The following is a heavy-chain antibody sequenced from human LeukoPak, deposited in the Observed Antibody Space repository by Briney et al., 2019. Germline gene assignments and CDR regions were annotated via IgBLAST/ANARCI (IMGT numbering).Heavy chain of an antibody. CDR3: ARIMEYSSGYSVDY. J-gene: IGHJ4*02. D-gene: IGHD3-22*01. V-gene: IGHV3-30*02. CDR2: IRYDGSNK. Sequence: GGSLRLSCAASGFTFSSYGMHWVRQAPGKGLEWVAFIRYDGSNKYYADSVKGRFTISRDNSKNTLYLQMNSLRAEDTAVYYCARIMEYSSGYSVDYWGQGTLVTVSS. CDR1: GFTFSSYG.